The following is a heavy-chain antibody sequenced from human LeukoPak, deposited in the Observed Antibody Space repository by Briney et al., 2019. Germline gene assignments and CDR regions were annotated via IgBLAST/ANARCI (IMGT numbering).Heavy chain of an antibody. J-gene: IGHJ4*02. CDR3: ARDLSVVVPAGYFNY. Sequence: GGSLRLSCAASGFTFSSYAMSWVRQAPGKGLERVYGISDSGGSTYYADSVKGRFTISRDNSKNTLYLQMNSLRAEDTAVYYCARDLSVVVPAGYFNYWGQGTLVTVSS. D-gene: IGHD2-2*01. CDR2: ISDSGGST. CDR1: GFTFSSYA. V-gene: IGHV3-23*01.